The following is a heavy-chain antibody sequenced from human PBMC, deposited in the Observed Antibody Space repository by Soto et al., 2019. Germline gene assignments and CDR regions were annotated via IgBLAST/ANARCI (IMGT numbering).Heavy chain of an antibody. CDR2: IYYSGST. V-gene: IGHV4-61*01. Sequence: QVQLQESGPGLVKPSETLSLTCTVSGGSVSSGSYYWSWIRQPPGKGLEWIGYIYYSGSTNYNPSLKSRVTISVDTSKNQFALKLSAVTAADTAVYYCAREGGGLRMFGGKWFDPWGQGTLVTVSS. J-gene: IGHJ5*02. D-gene: IGHD3-10*02. CDR3: AREGGGLRMFGGKWFDP. CDR1: GGSVSSGSYY.